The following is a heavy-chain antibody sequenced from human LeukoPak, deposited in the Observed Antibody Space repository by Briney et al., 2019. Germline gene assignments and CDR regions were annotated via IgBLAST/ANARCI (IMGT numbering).Heavy chain of an antibody. D-gene: IGHD2-2*01. CDR1: GFTFSDYY. V-gene: IGHV3-23*01. CDR3: AKVVVPAAIFYYYGMDV. CDR2: ISGSGGST. J-gene: IGHJ6*02. Sequence: GGSLRLSCAASGFTFSDYYMSWVRQAPGKGLEWVSAISGSGGSTYYADSVKGRFTISRDNSKNTLYLQMNSLRAEDTAVYYCAKVVVPAAIFYYYGMDVWGQGTTVTVSS.